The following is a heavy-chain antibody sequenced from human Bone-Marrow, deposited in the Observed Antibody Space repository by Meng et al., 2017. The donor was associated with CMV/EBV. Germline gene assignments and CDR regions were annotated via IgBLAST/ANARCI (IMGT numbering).Heavy chain of an antibody. D-gene: IGHD1-14*01. V-gene: IGHV1-18*01. CDR1: GYTFTSYG. Sequence: ASVKVSCKASGYTFTSYGISWVRQAPGQGLEWMGWISAYNGNTNYAQKLQGSVTKTTDTSTNTAYMELRSLRSDVTAGYSGVTGTPYYYYYGMDVWGQGTTVTVSS. J-gene: IGHJ6*02. CDR3: VTGTPYYYYYGMDV. CDR2: ISAYNGNT.